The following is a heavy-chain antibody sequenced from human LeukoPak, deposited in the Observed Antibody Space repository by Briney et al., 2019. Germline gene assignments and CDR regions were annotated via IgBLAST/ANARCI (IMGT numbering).Heavy chain of an antibody. CDR3: ARASDPSNKMDV. V-gene: IGHV1-69*04. CDR1: GGTFSSYA. D-gene: IGHD1/OR15-1a*01. CDR2: IIPILGIA. Sequence: ASVKVSCKASGGTFSSYAISRVRQAPGQGLEWMGRIIPILGIANYAQKFQGRVTITADKSTSTAYMELSSLRSEDTAVYYCARASDPSNKMDVWGQGTTVTVSS. J-gene: IGHJ6*02.